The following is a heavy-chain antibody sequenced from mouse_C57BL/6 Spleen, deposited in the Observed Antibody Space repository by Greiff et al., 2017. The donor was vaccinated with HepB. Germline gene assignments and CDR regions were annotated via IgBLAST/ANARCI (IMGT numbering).Heavy chain of an antibody. CDR1: GFTFSDYY. CDR3: ARRFITTVVLDY. V-gene: IGHV5-12*01. D-gene: IGHD1-1*01. Sequence: EVKLMESGGGLVQPGGSLKLSCAASGFTFSDYYMYWVRQTPEKRLEWVAYISNGGGSTYYPDTVKGRFTISRDNAKNTLYLQMSRLKSEDTAMYYCARRFITTVVLDYWGQGTTLTVSS. CDR2: ISNGGGST. J-gene: IGHJ2*01.